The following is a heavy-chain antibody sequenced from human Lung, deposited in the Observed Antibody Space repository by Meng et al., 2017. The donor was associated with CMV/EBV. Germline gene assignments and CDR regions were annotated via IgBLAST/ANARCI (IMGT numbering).Heavy chain of an antibody. Sequence: ASVKVSXKASGYSFRTFGISWVRKAPGQGLEWMGWISAYNGNTTYTQKLQGRVTMTRDTSTGTVYMELRSLRSDDTAVYYCARDRVLRGVNGLDVWGQGTTVTFSS. CDR1: GYSFRTFG. CDR2: ISAYNGNT. CDR3: ARDRVLRGVNGLDV. V-gene: IGHV1-18*01. D-gene: IGHD3-10*01. J-gene: IGHJ6*02.